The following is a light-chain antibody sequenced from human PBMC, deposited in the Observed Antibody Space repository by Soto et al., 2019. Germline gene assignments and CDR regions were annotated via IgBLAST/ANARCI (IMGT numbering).Light chain of an antibody. CDR1: QSLLHSNGNIY. V-gene: IGKV2-28*01. CDR2: LGS. Sequence: DIVLTQSPLSLPVTPGEPASISCRSSQSLLHSNGNIYLDWYLQKPGQSPLLLIYLGSIRASGVPDRFSGSGSGTDFTLKITRVEAEDVRVYYCMQAIQAPRTFGLGTKVEIK. CDR3: MQAIQAPRT. J-gene: IGKJ1*01.